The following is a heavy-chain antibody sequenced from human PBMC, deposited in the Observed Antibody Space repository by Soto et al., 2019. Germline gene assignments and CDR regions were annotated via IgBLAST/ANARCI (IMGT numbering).Heavy chain of an antibody. CDR1: GFTFSSSA. CDR3: VKLVRY. V-gene: IGHV3-23*01. Sequence: EVQLLESGGGLVQPGGSLRLSCAASGFTFSSSAMSWVRQAPGKGLEWVSVITGSGGITYYADSVKGRFTVSRDISKNTLYLQMNSLRAEDTAIYYCVKLVRYWGQGTLVTVSS. J-gene: IGHJ4*02. CDR2: ITGSGGIT.